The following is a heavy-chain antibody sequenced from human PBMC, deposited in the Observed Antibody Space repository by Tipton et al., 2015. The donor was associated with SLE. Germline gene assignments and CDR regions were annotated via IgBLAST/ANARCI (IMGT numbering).Heavy chain of an antibody. Sequence: WIRQPPGKGLEWVGRIKSKTDGGTTNYAAPEKGRFTSSRDDSKNTLYMRMNSLQTEDTAVYYCTTERGSDYFDYRGQGTRVTVSA. CDR2: IKSKTDGGTT. V-gene: IGHV3-15*01. J-gene: IGHJ4*02. D-gene: IGHD3-10*01. CDR3: TTERGSDYFDY.